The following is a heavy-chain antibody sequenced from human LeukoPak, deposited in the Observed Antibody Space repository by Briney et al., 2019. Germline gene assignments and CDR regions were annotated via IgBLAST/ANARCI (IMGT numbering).Heavy chain of an antibody. V-gene: IGHV3-9*01. Sequence: GRSLRLSCAASGFTFDDYAMHWVRQAPGKGLEWVSGISWNSGSIGYADSVKGRFTISRDNAKNSLYLQMNSLRAEDTALYYCAKSAPPPNSGSFDYWGLGTLVTVSS. J-gene: IGHJ4*02. CDR2: ISWNSGSI. D-gene: IGHD3-22*01. CDR3: AKSAPPPNSGSFDY. CDR1: GFTFDDYA.